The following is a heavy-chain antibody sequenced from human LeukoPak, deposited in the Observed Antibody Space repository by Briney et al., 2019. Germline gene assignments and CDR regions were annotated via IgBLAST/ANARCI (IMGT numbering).Heavy chain of an antibody. CDR3: ARHTPWWTERYFDY. J-gene: IGHJ4*02. V-gene: IGHV4-39*01. CDR2: IYYSGST. D-gene: IGHD2-8*02. CDR1: GGSISSGGYY. Sequence: SETLSLTCTVSGGSISSGGYYWSWLRQPPGKGLEWVGSIYYSGSTYYTPSLKRRVTISVDTSKNQFSLKLSSVTAADTAVYYCARHTPWWTERYFDYWGQGTLVTVSS.